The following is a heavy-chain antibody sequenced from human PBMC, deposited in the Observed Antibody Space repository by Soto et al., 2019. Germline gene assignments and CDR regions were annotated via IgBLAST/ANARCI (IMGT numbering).Heavy chain of an antibody. V-gene: IGHV4-39*01. Sequence: SETLSLTCTVSGGSISSSSYYWGWIRQPPGKGLEWIGSIYYSGSTYYNPSLKSRVTISVGTSKNQFSLKLSSVTAADTAVYYCARRRRGIVGVRGAFDIWGQGTMVTVSS. CDR3: ARRRRGIVGVRGAFDI. CDR1: GGSISSSSYY. D-gene: IGHD1-26*01. J-gene: IGHJ3*02. CDR2: IYYSGST.